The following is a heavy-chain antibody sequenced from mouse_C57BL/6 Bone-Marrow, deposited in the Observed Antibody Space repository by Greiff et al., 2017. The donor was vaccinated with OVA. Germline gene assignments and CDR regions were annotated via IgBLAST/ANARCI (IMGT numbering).Heavy chain of an antibody. CDR2: IDPSDSYT. Sequence: VQLQQSGAELVRPGTSVKLSCKASGYTFTSYWMHWVKQRPGQGLEWIGVIDPSDSYTNYNQKFKGKATLTVDTSSSTAYMQLSSLTSEDSAVYYCARDGELRWYFDVWGTGTTVTVSS. D-gene: IGHD1-1*01. V-gene: IGHV1-59*01. J-gene: IGHJ1*03. CDR3: ARDGELRWYFDV. CDR1: GYTFTSYW.